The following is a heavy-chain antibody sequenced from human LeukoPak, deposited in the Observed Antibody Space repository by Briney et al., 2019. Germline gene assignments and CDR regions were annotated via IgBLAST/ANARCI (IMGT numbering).Heavy chain of an antibody. D-gene: IGHD3-22*01. CDR2: MYSGGST. CDR3: ARGNYASTGPGALDI. Sequence: PGGSLRLSCAASGFTVSNNYMSWVRQAPGKGLEWGSVMYSGGSTNYADSVKGRFLISRDDSKNILDLQMNSLKAEDTAVYYCARGNYASTGPGALDIWGQGTMVTVSS. J-gene: IGHJ3*02. V-gene: IGHV3-53*01. CDR1: GFTVSNNY.